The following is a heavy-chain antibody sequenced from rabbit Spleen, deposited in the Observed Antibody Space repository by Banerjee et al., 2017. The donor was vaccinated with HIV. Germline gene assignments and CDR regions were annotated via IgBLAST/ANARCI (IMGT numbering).Heavy chain of an antibody. Sequence: QSLEESGGDLVKPGASLTLTCTASGFSFSSNYYMCWVRQAPGKGLEWIACIKVGSNDITYYATWAEGRFTISKTSSTTVTLQMTSLTAADTATYFCARGGGYTRLDLWGPGTLVTVS. J-gene: IGHJ3*01. D-gene: IGHD1-1*01. CDR2: IKVGSNDIT. CDR3: ARGGGYTRLDL. CDR1: GFSFSSNYY. V-gene: IGHV1S40*01.